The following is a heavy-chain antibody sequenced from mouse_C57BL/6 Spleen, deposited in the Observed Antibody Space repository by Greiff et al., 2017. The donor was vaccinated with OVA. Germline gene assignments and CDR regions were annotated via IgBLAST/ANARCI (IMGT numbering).Heavy chain of an antibody. CDR3: ARGGTTAFYAMDY. V-gene: IGHV2-6*03. Sequence: QVQLKESGPGLVAPSQSLSITCTVSGFSLTSYGVHWVRQPPGKGLEWLVVIWSDGSTTYNSALKSRLSIRKDNSKSQVFLKMNSLQTDDTAMYYCARGGTTAFYAMDYWGQGTSVTVSS. CDR1: GFSLTSYG. D-gene: IGHD1-2*01. CDR2: IWSDGST. J-gene: IGHJ4*01.